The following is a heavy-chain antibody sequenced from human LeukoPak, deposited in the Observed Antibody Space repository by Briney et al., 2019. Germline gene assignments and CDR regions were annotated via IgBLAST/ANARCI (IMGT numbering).Heavy chain of an antibody. Sequence: GASVKVSCKASGYTFTTYDINWVRQATGQGLEWMGWVNPNSGNTGYAQKFQGRVTMTRNTSITTAYMELSSLTSEDAAVYFCARGSKHNILTGYYIGPYYMDVWGKGTMVTISS. CDR1: GYTFTTYD. V-gene: IGHV1-8*01. CDR2: VNPNSGNT. CDR3: ARGSKHNILTGYYIGPYYMDV. D-gene: IGHD3-9*01. J-gene: IGHJ6*03.